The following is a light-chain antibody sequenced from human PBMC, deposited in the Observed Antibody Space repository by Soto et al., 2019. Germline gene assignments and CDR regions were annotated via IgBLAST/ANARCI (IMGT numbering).Light chain of an antibody. J-gene: IGKJ5*01. CDR2: DAS. CDR3: QHFGGTTFT. Sequence: IVMTQSPATLSVSPGERATLSCRASQSVSSNLAWYQHKPGQAPRLLIYDASSRATGIPDRFSGGGSGTDFTLTISRLEPEDFAVYYCQHFGGTTFTFGQGTRLEIK. CDR1: QSVSSN. V-gene: IGKV3-20*01.